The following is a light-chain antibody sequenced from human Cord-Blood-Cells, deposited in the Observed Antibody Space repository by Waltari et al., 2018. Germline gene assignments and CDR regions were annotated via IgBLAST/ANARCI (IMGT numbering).Light chain of an antibody. CDR1: QSVSSN. Sequence: EIVMTQSPATLSVSPGERATLSCRASQSVSSNLAWYRQKPGQAPGLLIYGASTRATGIPARFSGSGSGTEFTLTISSLQSEDFAVYYCQQYNNWPPYTFGQGTKVEIK. CDR2: GAS. V-gene: IGKV3-15*01. J-gene: IGKJ2*01. CDR3: QQYNNWPPYT.